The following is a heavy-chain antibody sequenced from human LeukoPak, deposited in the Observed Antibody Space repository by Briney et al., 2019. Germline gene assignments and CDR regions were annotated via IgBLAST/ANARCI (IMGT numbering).Heavy chain of an antibody. CDR2: ISYDGSNK. CDR3: AKPRVVPAADLFSWFDP. D-gene: IGHD2-2*01. CDR1: GFTFSSYA. V-gene: IGHV3-30*07. J-gene: IGHJ5*02. Sequence: GRSLRLSCAASGFTFSSYAMQWVRQAPGKGLEWVAVISYDGSNKYYADSVKGRFTISRDNSKNTLYLQMNSLRADDTAVYFCAKPRVVPAADLFSWFDPWGQGALVTVSS.